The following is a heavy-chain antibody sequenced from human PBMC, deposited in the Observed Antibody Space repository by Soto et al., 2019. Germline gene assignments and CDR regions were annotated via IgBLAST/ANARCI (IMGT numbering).Heavy chain of an antibody. CDR3: ARDRRSGYSSSWKYYYYGMDV. J-gene: IGHJ6*04. CDR2: IYYSGST. V-gene: IGHV4-61*01. CDR1: GGSVSSGSYY. D-gene: IGHD6-13*01. Sequence: PSETLALTCTVSGGSVSSGSYYWSWIRQPPGKGLEWIGYIYYSGSTNYNPSLKSRVTISVDTSKNQFSLKLSSVTAADTAVYYCARDRRSGYSSSWKYYYYGMDVWGKGTTVTVSS.